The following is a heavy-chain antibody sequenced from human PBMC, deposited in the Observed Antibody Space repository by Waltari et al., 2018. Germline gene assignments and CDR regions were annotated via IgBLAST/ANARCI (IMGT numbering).Heavy chain of an antibody. CDR3: ARLFNHYIDV. CDR2: VHYTGNP. CDR1: GGSISTNNFY. Sequence: QLQLQESGPGLVKSSEPLSLICSVSGGSISTNNFYWGWIRQTPGKGLEGIGSVHYTGNPYYNPPLKHRVTISVDSSKNEFSLRLRSVTASDTAVYYCARLFNHYIDVWGRGTAVTVSS. V-gene: IGHV4-39*01. J-gene: IGHJ6*03.